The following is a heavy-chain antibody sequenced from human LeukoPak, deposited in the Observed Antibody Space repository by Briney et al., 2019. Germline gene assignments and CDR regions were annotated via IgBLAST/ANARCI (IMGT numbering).Heavy chain of an antibody. CDR3: ARDVPAYYYDSSGYTDAFDI. CDR1: GFTFSSYG. CDR2: IWYDGSNK. J-gene: IGHJ3*02. V-gene: IGHV3-33*01. Sequence: GRSLRLSCAASGFTFSSYGMHWVRQAPGKGLEWVAVIWYDGSNKYYADSVKGRFTISRDNSKNTLYLQMNSLRAEDTAVYYCARDVPAYYYDSSGYTDAFDIWGQGTMVSVSS. D-gene: IGHD3-22*01.